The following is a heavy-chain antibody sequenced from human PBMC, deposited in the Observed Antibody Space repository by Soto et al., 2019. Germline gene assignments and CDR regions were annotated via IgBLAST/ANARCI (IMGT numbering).Heavy chain of an antibody. V-gene: IGHV3-23*01. D-gene: IGHD2-21*02. CDR1: GVGLSTYA. Sequence: EVQLLESGGGFVQPGGSLRLSCTASGVGLSTYAISWVRQAPGKGLEWVAVIRCNSGKTDYADSVKGRFSISRDKSENTVYLKMNRLRAEDTAVYYCALPSCGGDCYSPFDYWGQGTLVTVSS. J-gene: IGHJ4*02. CDR2: IRCNSGKT. CDR3: ALPSCGGDCYSPFDY.